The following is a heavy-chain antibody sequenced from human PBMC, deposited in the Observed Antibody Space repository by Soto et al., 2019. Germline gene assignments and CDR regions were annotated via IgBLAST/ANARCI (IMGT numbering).Heavy chain of an antibody. CDR3: ARGWRGSYDFWSGYSKNAFDI. V-gene: IGHV4-31*03. CDR1: GGSISSGGYY. Sequence: SETLSLTCTVSGGSISSGGYYWSWIRQHPGKGLEWIGYIYYSGSTYYNPSLKSRVTISVDTSKNQFSLKLSSVTAADTAVYCCARGWRGSYDFWSGYSKNAFDIWGQGTMVTVSS. J-gene: IGHJ3*02. CDR2: IYYSGST. D-gene: IGHD3-3*01.